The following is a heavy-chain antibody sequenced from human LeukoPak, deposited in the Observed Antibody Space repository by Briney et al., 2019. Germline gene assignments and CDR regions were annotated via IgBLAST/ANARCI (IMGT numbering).Heavy chain of an antibody. D-gene: IGHD3-10*01. CDR2: VNLQGST. V-gene: IGHV4-4*02. CDR1: GGSISNTNW. J-gene: IGHJ4*02. Sequence: SGTLSLTCGVSGGSISNTNWWTWVRQPPGKGLEWIGEVNLQGSTNYNPSLKSRVTISVDTSKNQFSLKLSSVTAADTAVYYCARRSPVVSGSSIDALRPAPSGEVDYWGQGTLVTVSS. CDR3: ARRSPVVSGSSIDALRPAPSGEVDY.